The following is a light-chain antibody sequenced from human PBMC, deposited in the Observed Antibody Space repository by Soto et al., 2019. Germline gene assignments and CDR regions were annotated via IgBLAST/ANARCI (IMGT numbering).Light chain of an antibody. CDR1: QSISSW. CDR2: DAS. J-gene: IGKJ2*01. V-gene: IGKV1-5*01. CDR3: QQYNIFSPYT. Sequence: DIQMTQSPSTLSASVGDRVTITCRASQSISSWLAWYQQIPGKAPKLLIYDASSLESGVPSRFSGSGSGTEFTLTISSLQPDDFATYYCQQYNIFSPYTFGQGTKLEIK.